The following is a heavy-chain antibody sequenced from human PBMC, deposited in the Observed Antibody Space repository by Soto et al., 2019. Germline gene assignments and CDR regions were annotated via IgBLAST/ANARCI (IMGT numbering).Heavy chain of an antibody. Sequence: VASVKVSCKASGYTFTSYAMHWVRQAPGQRLEWMGWINAGNGNTKYSQKFQGRVTITRDTSASTAYMELSSLRSEDTAVYYCAILRGSSSWDAFDIWGQGTMVTVSS. J-gene: IGHJ3*02. CDR1: GYTFTSYA. CDR3: AILRGSSSWDAFDI. D-gene: IGHD6-13*01. V-gene: IGHV1-3*01. CDR2: INAGNGNT.